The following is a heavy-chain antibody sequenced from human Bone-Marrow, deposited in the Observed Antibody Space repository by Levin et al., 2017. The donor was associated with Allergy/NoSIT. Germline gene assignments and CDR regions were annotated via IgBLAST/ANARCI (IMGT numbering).Heavy chain of an antibody. CDR2: IYYNGRT. CDR1: GDSISPYF. V-gene: IGHV4-59*01. J-gene: IGHJ4*02. D-gene: IGHD2-2*01. CDR3: ARSRYGDCVDY. Sequence: SETLSLTCTVSGDSISPYFWSWIRQTPGKGLEWMGYIYYNGRTNYSPSLKSRVSISLDSSKTQFFLHLGSVTAADTAVYYCARSRYGDCVDYWGQGTPVTVSS.